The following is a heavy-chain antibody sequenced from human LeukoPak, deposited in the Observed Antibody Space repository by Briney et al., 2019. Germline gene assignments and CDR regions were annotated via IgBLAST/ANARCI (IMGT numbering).Heavy chain of an antibody. V-gene: IGHV4-39*07. CDR3: ARDDSEGAVDY. CDR2: IYYSGST. J-gene: IGHJ4*02. CDR1: GGSISSSSYY. D-gene: IGHD1-26*01. Sequence: PSETLSLTCTVSGGSISSSSYYWGWIRQPPGKGLEWIGSIYYSGSTYYNPSLKSRVTISVDTSKNQFSLKLSSVTAADTAVYYCARDDSEGAVDYWGQGTLVTVSS.